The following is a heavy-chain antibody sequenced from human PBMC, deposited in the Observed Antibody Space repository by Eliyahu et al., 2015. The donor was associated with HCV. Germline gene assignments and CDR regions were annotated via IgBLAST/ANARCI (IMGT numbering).Heavy chain of an antibody. D-gene: IGHD6-6*01. V-gene: IGHV4-34*01. CDR2: INHSGGT. CDR3: ARGGIADRLAG. Sequence: QVQLQQWGARLLKPSETLSLTCAVYGGSFSGYYWTWIRQPPGMGLEWIGEINHSGGTSYKPSLTSRVTISVDTSKNQFSLRLTSVTAADTAVYYCARGGIADRLAGWGQGTLVTVSS. J-gene: IGHJ4*02. CDR1: GGSFSGYY.